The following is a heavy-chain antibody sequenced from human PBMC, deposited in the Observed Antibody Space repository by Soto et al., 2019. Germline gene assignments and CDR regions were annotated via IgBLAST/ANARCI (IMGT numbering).Heavy chain of an antibody. Sequence: ASVKVSCKASGYTFTSYGISWVRQAPGQGLEWMGWVSAYNGNTNYAQKLPGRVTMTTDTSTSTAYMELGSLRSDDTAVYYCARVRPKFEVASCMDVWGQGTTVTVSS. D-gene: IGHD3-3*01. CDR1: GYTFTSYG. J-gene: IGHJ6*02. V-gene: IGHV1-18*04. CDR3: ARVRPKFEVASCMDV. CDR2: VSAYNGNT.